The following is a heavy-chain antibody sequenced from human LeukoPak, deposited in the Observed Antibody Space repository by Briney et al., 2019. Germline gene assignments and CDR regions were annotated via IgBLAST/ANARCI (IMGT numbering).Heavy chain of an antibody. J-gene: IGHJ4*02. CDR1: GGSFSGYY. V-gene: IGHV4-34*01. CDR3: ARRGGSYFDFDY. Sequence: PSETLSLTCAVYGGSFSGYYWSWIRQPPGKGLEWIGEINHSGSTNYNPSLKSRVTISVDTSKNQFSLKLSSVTAADTAVYYCARRGGSYFDFDYWGQGTLVTVSS. CDR2: INHSGST. D-gene: IGHD1-26*01.